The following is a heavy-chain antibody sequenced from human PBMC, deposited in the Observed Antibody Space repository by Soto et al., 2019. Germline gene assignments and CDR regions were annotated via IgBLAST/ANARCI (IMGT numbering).Heavy chain of an antibody. CDR2: INPNRGGT. V-gene: IGHV1-2*04. CDR3: AGANGRGNCGGNPLLYYYYGMDV. D-gene: IGHD2-15*01. Sequence: ASVKVSCKASGYTFTGYYMHWVRQAPGQGLEWMGWINPNRGGTNYAQKFQGWVTMTRDTSISTAYMELSRLRSDDTAVYYCAGANGRGNCGGNPLLYYYYGMDVWGQGTTVTVSS. CDR1: GYTFTGYY. J-gene: IGHJ6*02.